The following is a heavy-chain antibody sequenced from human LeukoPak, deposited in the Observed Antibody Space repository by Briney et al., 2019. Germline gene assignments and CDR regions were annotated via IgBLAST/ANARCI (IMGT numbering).Heavy chain of an antibody. J-gene: IGHJ4*02. D-gene: IGHD2-21*01. Sequence: PGGSLRLSCTASGFTFSSYWMSWVRQAPGKGLEWVANIKHDESEKYYVDSVKGRFTISRDNAKNSLYLQMNSLRAEDTAVYYCAKGRTYCGGDCYYRDFDYWGQGTLVTVSS. CDR2: IKHDESEK. CDR1: GFTFSSYW. V-gene: IGHV3-7*03. CDR3: AKGRTYCGGDCYYRDFDY.